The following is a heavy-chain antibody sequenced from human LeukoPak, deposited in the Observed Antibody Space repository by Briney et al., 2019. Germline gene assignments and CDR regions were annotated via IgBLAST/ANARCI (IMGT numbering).Heavy chain of an antibody. D-gene: IGHD4/OR15-4a*01. V-gene: IGHV4-39*01. CDR2: IYYSGST. Sequence: SETLSLTCTVSGGSISSSSYYWGWIRQPPGKGLEWIGSIYYSGSTYYNPSLKSRVTISVDTSKNQFSLKLSSVTAADTAVYYCARVLPLTPRWFDPWGQGTLVTVSS. J-gene: IGHJ5*02. CDR1: GGSISSSSYY. CDR3: ARVLPLTPRWFDP.